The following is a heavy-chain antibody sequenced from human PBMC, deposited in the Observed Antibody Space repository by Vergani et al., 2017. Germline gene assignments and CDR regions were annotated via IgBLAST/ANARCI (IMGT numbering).Heavy chain of an antibody. D-gene: IGHD3-16*01. CDR1: GFTFSNYD. CDR2: IQFVGSNQ. Sequence: QVQLVESGGGVVPRGGSLRLSCATSGFTFSNYDMQWIRQGPGTGLEFVAFIQFVGSNQYYADSVKGRFTLSRDFSKNTLYLQMNSLRTDDTATYYCAKPFRGGGIDYWGKGTQVIVSS. J-gene: IGHJ4*02. CDR3: AKPFRGGGIDY. V-gene: IGHV3-30*02.